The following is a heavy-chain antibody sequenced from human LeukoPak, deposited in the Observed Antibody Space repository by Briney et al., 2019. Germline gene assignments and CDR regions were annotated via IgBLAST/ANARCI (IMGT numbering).Heavy chain of an antibody. CDR1: GFSFSSYW. CDR3: ARGTSSRPDD. D-gene: IGHD6-13*01. J-gene: IGHJ4*02. CDR2: INSDGRTT. V-gene: IGHV3-74*01. Sequence: GGSLRLSCAASGFSFSSYWMHWVRQAPGKGLVWVSHINSDGRTTSYADYVKGRFTISRDNAKDTLYPQMNSLRAEDTAVYYCARGTSSRPDDWGQGTLVTVSS.